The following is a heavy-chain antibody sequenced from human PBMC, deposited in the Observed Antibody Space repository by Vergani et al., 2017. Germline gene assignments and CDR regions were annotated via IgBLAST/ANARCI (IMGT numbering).Heavy chain of an antibody. J-gene: IGHJ4*02. CDR1: GFTFSDYY. D-gene: IGHD3-9*01. CDR2: ISSSSSYT. Sequence: QVQLVESGGGLVKPGGSLRLSCAASGFTFSDYYMSWIRQAPGKGLEWVSYISSSSSYTNYADSVKGRFTISRDNAKNSLYLQMNSLRAEDTAVYYCAREVTASGYVVDYWGQGTLVTGSS. V-gene: IGHV3-11*05. CDR3: AREVTASGYVVDY.